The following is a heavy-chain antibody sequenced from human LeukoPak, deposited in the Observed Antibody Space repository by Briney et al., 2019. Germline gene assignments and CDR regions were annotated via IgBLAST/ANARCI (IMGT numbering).Heavy chain of an antibody. D-gene: IGHD3-10*01. V-gene: IGHV1-69*05. Sequence: ASVKVSCKASGGTFSSYAISWVRQAPGQGLEWMGGIIPIFGTANYAQKFQGRVTITTDESTSTAYMELSSLKASDTAMYYCARYRFGESDYYYGMDVWGQGTTVTVSS. CDR2: IIPIFGTA. CDR1: GGTFSSYA. J-gene: IGHJ6*02. CDR3: ARYRFGESDYYYGMDV.